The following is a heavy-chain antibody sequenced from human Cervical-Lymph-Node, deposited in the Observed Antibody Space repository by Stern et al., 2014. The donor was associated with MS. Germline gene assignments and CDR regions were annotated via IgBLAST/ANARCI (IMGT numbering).Heavy chain of an antibody. CDR2: ISAYNANT. V-gene: IGHV1-18*01. CDR1: GYTFTSYG. D-gene: IGHD2-15*01. J-gene: IGHJ3*02. CDR3: ARGLLGSENAFDI. Sequence: MQLVESGAEVKKPGASVKVSCKASGYTFTSYGISWVRQAPGKGLEWMGCISAYNANTNYAPKLQVRVTRTTDTSTSTAYMELRSLRSDDTAVYYCARGLLGSENAFDIWGQGTMVTVSS.